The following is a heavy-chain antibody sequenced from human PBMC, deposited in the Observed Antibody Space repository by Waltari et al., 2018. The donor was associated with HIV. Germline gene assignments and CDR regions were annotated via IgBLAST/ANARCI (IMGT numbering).Heavy chain of an antibody. V-gene: IGHV3-21*01. CDR3: ATQEGYVQYFDY. D-gene: IGHD3-16*01. J-gene: IGHJ4*02. CDR1: GFTFSSYS. Sequence: EVQLVESGGGLVKPGGSLRLSCAASGFTFSSYSMNWVRQAPGKGMGGLSSTSSSASYMSYPASVKGRFAISRNNANESRYLQMNSLSAEDTAVYYCATQEGYVQYFDYWGQGTLVTVSS. CDR2: TSSSASYM.